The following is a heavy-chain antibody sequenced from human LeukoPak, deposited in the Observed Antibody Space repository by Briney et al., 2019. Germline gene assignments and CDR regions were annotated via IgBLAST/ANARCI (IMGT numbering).Heavy chain of an antibody. J-gene: IGHJ4*02. CDR3: ATRDQSRTDVVPPDY. Sequence: SETLSLTCAVSDVSISSGNWWTWVRQPPGKGLEWIGEIYHGGNINYSPSLKSRVTISIDKSKNQLSLNLNSVTAADTAVYYCATRDQSRTDVVPPDYWGQGALVTVSS. CDR1: DVSISSGNW. D-gene: IGHD5-18*01. CDR2: IYHGGNI. V-gene: IGHV4-4*02.